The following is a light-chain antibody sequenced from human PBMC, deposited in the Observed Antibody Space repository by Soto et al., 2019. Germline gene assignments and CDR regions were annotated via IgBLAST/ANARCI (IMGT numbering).Light chain of an antibody. CDR1: QSVSSN. V-gene: IGKV3-15*01. CDR2: GPS. J-gene: IGKJ4*01. CDR3: QQYNNWPPLT. Sequence: EIVMTQSPATLSVSPGERATLSCSASQSVSSNLAWYRQQPGQAPRLLSYGPSTRATGIPARFSGSGSGTEFTLTISSLQSEDFAVSSCQQYNNWPPLTFGGGTKVEIK.